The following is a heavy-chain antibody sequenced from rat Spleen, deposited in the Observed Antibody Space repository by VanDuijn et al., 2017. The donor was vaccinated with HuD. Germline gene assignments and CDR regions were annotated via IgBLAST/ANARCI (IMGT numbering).Heavy chain of an antibody. Sequence: EVQLVESGGGLVQTGRSLRLSCAASGFTFSDYYMAWVRQAPTKGLEWVATISYDGSSTYYRDSVKGRFTISRDIAKSTLYLQMDSLGSEDTATYYCARRHYGYTDYFDYWGQGVMVTVSS. V-gene: IGHV5-7*01. D-gene: IGHD1-11*01. J-gene: IGHJ2*01. CDR1: GFTFSDYY. CDR2: ISYDGSST. CDR3: ARRHYGYTDYFDY.